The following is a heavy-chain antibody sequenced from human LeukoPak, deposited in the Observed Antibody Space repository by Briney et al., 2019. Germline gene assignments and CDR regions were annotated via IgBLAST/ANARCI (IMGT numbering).Heavy chain of an antibody. CDR1: GFTFSSYA. D-gene: IGHD3-10*01. Sequence: GGSLRLSCAASGFTFSSYAMHWVRQAPGKGLEWVAVISYDGSNKYYADSVKGRFTISRDNSKNTLYLQMNSLRAEDTAVYYCAKDSRRSGRGAFDIWGQGTMVTVSS. V-gene: IGHV3-30*04. J-gene: IGHJ3*02. CDR2: ISYDGSNK. CDR3: AKDSRRSGRGAFDI.